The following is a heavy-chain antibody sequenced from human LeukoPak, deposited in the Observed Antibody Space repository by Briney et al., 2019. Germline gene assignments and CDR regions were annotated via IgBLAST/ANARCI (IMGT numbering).Heavy chain of an antibody. CDR3: ARLQYGGQNDSRALDV. CDR2: IYYSGNT. V-gene: IGHV4-39*01. D-gene: IGHD1-1*01. J-gene: IGHJ3*01. CDR1: GGLFTGNNNH. Sequence: PSETLTLSCKASGGLFTGNNNHWGWIRQPPGKGLEWIGSIYYSGNTYYNPSLKSRVTISVDTSKNQFSLKLSPVTAADTAVYYCARLQYGGQNDSRALDVWGQGTMVTVSS.